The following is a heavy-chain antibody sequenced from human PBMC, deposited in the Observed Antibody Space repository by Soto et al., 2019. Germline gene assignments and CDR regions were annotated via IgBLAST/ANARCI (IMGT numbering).Heavy chain of an antibody. CDR2: IIPIFGTA. CDR3: ARSDYYDSSGYPFDY. CDR1: GGTFSSYA. D-gene: IGHD3-22*01. V-gene: IGHV1-69*05. J-gene: IGHJ4*02. Sequence: SVKVSCKASGGTFSSYAISWVRQAPGQGLEWMGGIIPIFGTANYAQKFQGRVTMTRDTSTSTVYMELSSLRSEDTAVYYCARSDYYDSSGYPFDYWGQGXLVTVSS.